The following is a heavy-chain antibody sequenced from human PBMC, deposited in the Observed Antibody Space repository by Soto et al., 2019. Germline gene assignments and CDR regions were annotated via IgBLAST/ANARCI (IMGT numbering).Heavy chain of an antibody. CDR2: IDPSNSQT. CDR3: ARQIYDSDTGPNFQYYFDS. Sequence: GESLKISCKGSGYSFAGYWITWVRQKPGKGLEWMGRIDPSNSQTYYSPSFRGHVTISATKSITTVFLQWSSLRASDTAMYYCARQIYDSDTGPNFQYYFDSWGQGTPVTVSS. J-gene: IGHJ4*02. D-gene: IGHD3-22*01. CDR1: GYSFAGYW. V-gene: IGHV5-10-1*01.